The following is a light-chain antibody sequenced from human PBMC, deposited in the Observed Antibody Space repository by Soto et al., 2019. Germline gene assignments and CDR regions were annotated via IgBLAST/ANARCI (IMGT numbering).Light chain of an antibody. CDR2: KAS. V-gene: IGKV1-5*03. CDR1: QSVSGW. CDR3: QQYNSYWT. Sequence: DIQMTQSPSTLSASVGDRVTITCRASQSVSGWLAWFQQKPGRAPKLLIYKASSLESGVPSRFSGSGFGTEFTLTINSLQPDDCATYYCQQYNSYWTLGQGTKVEMK. J-gene: IGKJ1*01.